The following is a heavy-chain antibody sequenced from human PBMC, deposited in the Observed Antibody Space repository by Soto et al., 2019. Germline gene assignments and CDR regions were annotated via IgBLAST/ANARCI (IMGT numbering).Heavy chain of an antibody. CDR3: ARGRIVASIHDAFEI. J-gene: IGHJ3*02. V-gene: IGHV1-18*01. CDR1: GYPFTSYG. CDR2: ISAYNGKR. D-gene: IGHD5-12*01. Sequence: QGQLLQSGDEVKTPGASVRVSCRASGYPFTSYGISWVRQAPGRGLEGVAWISAYNGKRDTAQKFQDRVTMTLDTSTDTAHMDLGDLTSADTAVYYCARGRIVASIHDAFEIWGQGTKVTVSS.